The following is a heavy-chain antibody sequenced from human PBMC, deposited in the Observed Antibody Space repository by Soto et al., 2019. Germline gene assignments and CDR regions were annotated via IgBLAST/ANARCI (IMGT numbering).Heavy chain of an antibody. CDR3: ASAEYSRSWYVGWFDP. J-gene: IGHJ5*02. D-gene: IGHD6-13*01. CDR2: IYYSGST. Sequence: PSETLSLTCTVSGGSISSSSYYWGWIRQPPGKGLEWIGSIYYSGSTYYNPSLKSRVTISVDTSKNQFSLKLSSVTAADTAVYYCASAEYSRSWYVGWFDPWGQGTLVTVSS. V-gene: IGHV4-39*01. CDR1: GGSISSSSYY.